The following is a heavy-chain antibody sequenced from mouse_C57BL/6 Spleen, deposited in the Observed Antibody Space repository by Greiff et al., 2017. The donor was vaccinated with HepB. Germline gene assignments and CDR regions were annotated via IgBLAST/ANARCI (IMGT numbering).Heavy chain of an antibody. D-gene: IGHD1-1*01. CDR2: VYPGSGNT. J-gene: IGHJ2*01. CDR3: AREFYYGSSYDYFDY. CDR1: GYTFTDYY. Sequence: QVQLQQSGAELVRPGASVKLSCKASGYTFTDYYINWVKQRPGQVLEWIARVYPGSGNTYYNEKFKGKATLTAEKSSSTAYMQLSSLTSEDSAVYFCAREFYYGSSYDYFDYWGQGTTLTVSS. V-gene: IGHV1-76*01.